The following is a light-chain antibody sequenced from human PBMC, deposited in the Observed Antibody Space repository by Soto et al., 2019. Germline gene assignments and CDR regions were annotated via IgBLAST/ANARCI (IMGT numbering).Light chain of an antibody. J-gene: IGKJ5*01. CDR2: DVS. Sequence: IVLPQSPATLSFSPGERFTLSCRASQSVSNSLAWYQQKPGQPPRLLIYDVSNRATGIPARFSGSGSGTDFTLTIASLEPEDFAVYFCHQRYNWPRVTFGQGTRLEIK. CDR1: QSVSNS. V-gene: IGKV3-11*01. CDR3: HQRYNWPRVT.